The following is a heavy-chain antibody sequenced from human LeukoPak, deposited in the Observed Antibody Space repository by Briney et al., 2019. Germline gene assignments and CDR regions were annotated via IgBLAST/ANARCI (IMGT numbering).Heavy chain of an antibody. D-gene: IGHD6-13*01. CDR3: ARDFQGLGTRGY. CDR2: INPNSGGT. Sequence: AASVKGSCKASGDTSTGYYMHWVRQAPGEGLEWMGWINPNSGGTNYAQKFQGRVTMTRDTSISTAYMELSRLRSDDTAVYYCARDFQGLGTRGYWGQGTLVTVSS. V-gene: IGHV1-2*02. CDR1: GDTSTGYY. J-gene: IGHJ4*02.